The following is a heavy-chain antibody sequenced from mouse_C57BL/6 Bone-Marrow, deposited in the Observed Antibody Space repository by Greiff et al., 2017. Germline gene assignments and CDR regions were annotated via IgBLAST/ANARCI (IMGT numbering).Heavy chain of an antibody. CDR1: GFNFKDYY. Sequence: EVQLQQSGAELVKPGASVKLSCTASGFNFKDYYIPWVKQRTEQGLEWIGRIDPEDGETNYAPKFQDKATITADTSSNTAYLQRSSLTSEDTAVYYGTRSRIYDGTNYWGQGTTLTVSS. CDR3: TRSRIYDGTNY. D-gene: IGHD1-1*01. J-gene: IGHJ2*01. V-gene: IGHV14-2*01. CDR2: IDPEDGET.